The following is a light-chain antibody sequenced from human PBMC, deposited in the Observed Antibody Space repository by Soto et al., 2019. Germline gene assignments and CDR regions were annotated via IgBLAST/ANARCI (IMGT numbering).Light chain of an antibody. J-gene: IGKJ4*01. CDR1: RTGRNNY. V-gene: IGKV3-20*01. CDR3: PQFSSYPPT. CDR2: AAT. Sequence: EFVLTQSPGTLSLSPGERATLSCRASRTGRNNYLACYQHKPGQAPRLLTYAATSRAPGIPDTFSAGAYGTDFPLTHSRLEPEAFAVYYCPQFSSYPPTFGGGTNVDIK.